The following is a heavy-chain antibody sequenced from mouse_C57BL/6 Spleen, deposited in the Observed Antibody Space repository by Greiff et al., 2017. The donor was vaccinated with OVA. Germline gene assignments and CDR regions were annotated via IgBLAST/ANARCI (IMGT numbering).Heavy chain of an antibody. CDR2: IWRGGST. CDR1: GFSLTSYG. D-gene: IGHD1-1*01. V-gene: IGHV2-2*01. Sequence: QVQLKQSGPGLVQPSQSLSITCTVSGFSLTSYGVHWVRQSPGKGLEWLGVIWRGGSTDYNAAFISRLSTSKDNSKCQVFFKMNSLQADDTAIYDCASPYYYGSSFYAMDYWGQGTSVTVSS. CDR3: ASPYYYGSSFYAMDY. J-gene: IGHJ4*01.